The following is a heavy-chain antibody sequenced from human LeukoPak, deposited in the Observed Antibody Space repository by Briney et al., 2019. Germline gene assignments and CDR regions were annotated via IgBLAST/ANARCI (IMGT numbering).Heavy chain of an antibody. V-gene: IGHV1-46*01. CDR2: INPSGGST. CDR1: GYTFTSYY. Sequence: GASVKVSCKASGYTFTSYYMHWVRQAPGQGLEWMGIINPSGGSTSYAQKFQGRVTMTRDMSTSTVYMELSSLRSEDTAVYYCARPPLPYYYDSSGYYKGDYFDYWGQGTLVTVSS. CDR3: ARPPLPYYYDSSGYYKGDYFDY. J-gene: IGHJ4*02. D-gene: IGHD3-22*01.